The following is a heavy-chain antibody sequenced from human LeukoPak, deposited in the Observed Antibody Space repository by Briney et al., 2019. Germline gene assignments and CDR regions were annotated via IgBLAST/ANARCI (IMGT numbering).Heavy chain of an antibody. D-gene: IGHD6-13*01. Sequence: SETLSLTCTVSGGSISSSGYYWSWIRQPPGKRLEWIGEINHSGSTNYNPSLKSRVTISVDTSKNQFSLKLSSVTAADTAVCYCARGLGAARDYWGQGTLVTVSS. CDR3: ARGLGAARDY. J-gene: IGHJ4*02. CDR1: GGSISSSGYY. V-gene: IGHV4-39*07. CDR2: INHSGST.